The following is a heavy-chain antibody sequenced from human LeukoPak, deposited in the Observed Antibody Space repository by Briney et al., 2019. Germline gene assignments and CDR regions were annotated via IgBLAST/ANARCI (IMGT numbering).Heavy chain of an antibody. CDR3: ARDSRYCTNGVCSRADYGMDV. D-gene: IGHD2-8*01. J-gene: IGHJ6*02. V-gene: IGHV3-74*01. Sequence: GGSLRLSCAVSGFTFSPYWMHWVRQAPGRGLVWVSRVNSGGTGTNYADSVQGRFTISRDNAKNTLYLQMNSLRAEDTAVYYCARDSRYCTNGVCSRADYGMDVWGQGTTVTVSS. CDR1: GFTFSPYW. CDR2: VNSGGTGT.